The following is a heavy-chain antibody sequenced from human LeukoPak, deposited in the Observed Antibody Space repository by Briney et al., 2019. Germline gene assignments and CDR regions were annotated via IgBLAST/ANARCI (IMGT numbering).Heavy chain of an antibody. J-gene: IGHJ4*02. CDR2: FSVSDQTT. CDR3: AKDGNTLGYCSGGSCYPYYFDY. V-gene: IGHV3-23*01. D-gene: IGHD2-15*01. CDR1: GFTFSSYA. Sequence: GGSLRLSCAASGFTFSSYAMSWVRQAPGKGLEWVSGFSVSDQTTYYADSVKGRFTISRDNSKNTLYLQMNSLRAEDTAVYYCAKDGNTLGYCSGGSCYPYYFDYWGQGTLVTVSS.